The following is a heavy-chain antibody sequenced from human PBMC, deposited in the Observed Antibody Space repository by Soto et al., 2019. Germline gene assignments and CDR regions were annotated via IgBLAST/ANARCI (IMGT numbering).Heavy chain of an antibody. Sequence: GGSLRLSCAASGFTFSSYSMNWVRQAPGKGLEWVSYISSSSSTIYYADSVKGRFTISRDNAKRSLYLQMMSLTAEDTAIYYCVRGGGGGLFDPWGQGTMVTVSS. V-gene: IGHV3-48*04. CDR3: VRGGGGGLFDP. D-gene: IGHD2-15*01. J-gene: IGHJ5*02. CDR2: ISSSSSTI. CDR1: GFTFSSYS.